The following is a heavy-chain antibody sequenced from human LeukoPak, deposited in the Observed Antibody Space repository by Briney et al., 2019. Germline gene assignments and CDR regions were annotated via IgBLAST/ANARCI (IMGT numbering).Heavy chain of an antibody. CDR2: INLNSGDT. V-gene: IGHV1-2*02. CDR3: AWSNFDVLTNYYMWLAP. D-gene: IGHD3-9*01. CDR1: GYPFTDYY. J-gene: IGHJ5*02. Sequence: GASVKVSCKASGYPFTDYYIHWGRQAPGQGLEWMGWINLNSGDTYYAQNFQDRVTMTGDTSISTAYLELSSLRSDDTAVFYCAWSNFDVLTNYYMWLAPWGQGTLVTVSS.